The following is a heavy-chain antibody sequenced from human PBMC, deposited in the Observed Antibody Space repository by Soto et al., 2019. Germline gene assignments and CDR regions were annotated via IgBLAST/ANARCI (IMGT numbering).Heavy chain of an antibody. J-gene: IGHJ5*02. CDR1: GFTFSNAW. CDR3: TTVFVPGLHSSSLGFDP. V-gene: IGHV3-15*01. CDR2: IKSKTDGGTT. D-gene: IGHD6-6*01. Sequence: LSCAASGFTFSNAWMSWVRQAPGRGLEWVGRIKSKTDGGTTDYAAPVKGRFTISRDDSKNTLYLQMNSLKTEDTAVYYCTTVFVPGLHSSSLGFDPWGQGTLVTVS.